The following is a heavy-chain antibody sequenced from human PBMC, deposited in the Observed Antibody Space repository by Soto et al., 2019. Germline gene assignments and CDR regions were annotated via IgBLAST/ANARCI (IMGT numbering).Heavy chain of an antibody. Sequence: QVQLVQSGAEVKKPGSSVKVSCKASGGTFSSYAISWVRQAPGQGLEWMGGIIPIFGTANYAQKFQGRVTITADKSTSTDYMELSSLRSEDTAVYYCARADTAMGHYYYYYGMDVWCQGTTVTVSS. D-gene: IGHD5-18*01. CDR1: GGTFSSYA. J-gene: IGHJ6*02. V-gene: IGHV1-69*06. CDR2: IIPIFGTA. CDR3: ARADTAMGHYYYYYGMDV.